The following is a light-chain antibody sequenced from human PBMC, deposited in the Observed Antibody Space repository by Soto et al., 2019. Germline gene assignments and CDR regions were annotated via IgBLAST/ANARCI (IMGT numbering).Light chain of an antibody. CDR1: QSVSSN. J-gene: IGKJ1*01. V-gene: IGKV3-15*01. CDR2: GAS. Sequence: EIVMTQSPATLSVSPGERATLSCRASQSVSSNLAWYQQKPGQAPRLLIYGASTRATGIPARFSGSGSGTEFTLTISSLQSEGFAVYYCQQYNNWLGTFGQGT. CDR3: QQYNNWLGT.